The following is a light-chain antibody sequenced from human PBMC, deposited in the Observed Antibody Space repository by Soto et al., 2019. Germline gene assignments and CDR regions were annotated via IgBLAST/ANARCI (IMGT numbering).Light chain of an antibody. CDR3: QAWDSSSVV. V-gene: IGLV3-1*01. CDR2: QNS. Sequence: SYELTQSPSVSVSPGQTASITCSGDKLEYKYASWYQQRPGQSPVVVIYQNSKRPSTIPERFSGSNSGNTATLTISGTQAMDEADYYCQAWDSSSVVFGGGTKLTVL. J-gene: IGLJ3*02. CDR1: KLEYKY.